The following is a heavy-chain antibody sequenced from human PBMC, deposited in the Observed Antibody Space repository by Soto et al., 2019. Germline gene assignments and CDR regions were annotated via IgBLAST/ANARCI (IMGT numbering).Heavy chain of an antibody. CDR3: ASGDWNSLEY. V-gene: IGHV4-39*01. J-gene: IGHJ4*02. Sequence: XESLSLPFTVSGGSISSSRYYWGWIRQPPGKGLEWIGNIYHSGSTYYNPSLKSRVTISVDTSKNQFSLKLSSVTAADTAVYYCASGDWNSLEYWGQGTLVTVSS. D-gene: IGHD2-21*02. CDR1: GGSISSSRYY. CDR2: IYHSGST.